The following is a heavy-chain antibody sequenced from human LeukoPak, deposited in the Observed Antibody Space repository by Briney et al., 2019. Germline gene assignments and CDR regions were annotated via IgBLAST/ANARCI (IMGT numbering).Heavy chain of an antibody. J-gene: IGHJ6*03. CDR3: ARGAVRYPYYYYMDV. D-gene: IGHD3-9*01. CDR1: GFTVSSNY. Sequence: GGSLRLSCAASGFTVSSNYMSWVRQAPGKGLEWVSVIYGGGSTYYADSVKGRFTISRDNSKNTLYLQMNSLRAEDTAVYYCARGAVRYPYYYYMDVWGKGTTVTVSS. CDR2: IYGGGST. V-gene: IGHV3-53*01.